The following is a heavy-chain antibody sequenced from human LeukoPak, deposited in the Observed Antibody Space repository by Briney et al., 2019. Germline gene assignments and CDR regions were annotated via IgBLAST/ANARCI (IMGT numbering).Heavy chain of an antibody. CDR2: FYYSGST. CDR3: ARRRSGNSYVDY. D-gene: IGHD5-18*01. Sequence: PSETLSLTCTVSGGSISSSSYYWGWLRPPPGKGLEWIGSFYYSGSTYYNPSLKSRVTISVDTSKNQFSLKLSSVTATDTAVYYCARRRSGNSYVDYWGQGTLVTVSS. J-gene: IGHJ4*02. CDR1: GGSISSSSYY. V-gene: IGHV4-39*01.